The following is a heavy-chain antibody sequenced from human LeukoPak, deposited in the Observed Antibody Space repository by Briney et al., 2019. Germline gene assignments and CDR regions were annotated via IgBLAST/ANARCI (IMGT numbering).Heavy chain of an antibody. D-gene: IGHD2-21*02. CDR2: IWPDGSEK. CDR3: AKLKGQVTTWDS. CDR1: GFIFSNNY. V-gene: IGHV3-7*03. J-gene: IGHJ5*01. Sequence: GGSLRLSCAASGFIFSNNYMSWVRQAPGRGLEWLATIWPDGSEKRYVDSLRGRVTISRDNVERLLYLQMNSLRAEDTAVYYCAKLKGQVTTWDSWGLGIRVTVSS.